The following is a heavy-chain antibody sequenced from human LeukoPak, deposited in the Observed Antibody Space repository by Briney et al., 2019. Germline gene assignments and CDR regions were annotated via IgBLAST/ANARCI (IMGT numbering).Heavy chain of an antibody. CDR1: GGSINNYY. CDR2: IYTRGST. Sequence: SETLSLTCTVSGGSINNYYWSWIRQPAGKGLEWIGRIYTRGSTNHNPSLKSRVTMSVDTSKNQFSLKLSSVTAADTAVYYCARGRYCSADICSGGDAFDIWGQGTMVSVSS. D-gene: IGHD2-15*01. J-gene: IGHJ3*02. V-gene: IGHV4-4*07. CDR3: ARGRYCSADICSGGDAFDI.